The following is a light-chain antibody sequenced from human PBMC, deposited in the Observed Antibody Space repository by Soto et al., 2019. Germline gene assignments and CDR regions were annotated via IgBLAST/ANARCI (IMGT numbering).Light chain of an antibody. V-gene: IGLV1-44*01. Sequence: QSVLTQPPSTSGTPGQRVTIPCSGSSSNIGSNTVNWYQQLPGTAPKLLIYRNNQRPSGVPDRFSGSKSGTSASLAISGLQSEDEADYYCAAWDGSLKGYVFGTGTKVTVL. CDR1: SSNIGSNT. CDR3: AAWDGSLKGYV. CDR2: RNN. J-gene: IGLJ1*01.